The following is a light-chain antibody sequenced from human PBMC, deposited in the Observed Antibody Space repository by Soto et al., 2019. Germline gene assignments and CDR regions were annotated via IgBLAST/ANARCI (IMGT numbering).Light chain of an antibody. Sequence: DIQMTQSPATLSASLGDTVTITCRASESISSWLAWYQEKPGKAPNLLIYDASSLESGVPSRFRGSGSGTEFTLTISSLQPDDFETYYCQDYSPYSWTFGQGTKVDIK. CDR3: QDYSPYSWT. CDR2: DAS. CDR1: ESISSW. V-gene: IGKV1-5*01. J-gene: IGKJ1*01.